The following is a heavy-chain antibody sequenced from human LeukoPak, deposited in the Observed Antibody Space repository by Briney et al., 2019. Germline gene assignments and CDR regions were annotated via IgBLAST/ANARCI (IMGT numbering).Heavy chain of an antibody. CDR3: ARAMKQFRDDAFDI. D-gene: IGHD3-10*01. Sequence: SETLSLTCTVSGGSISSYYWSWIRQPPGKGLEWIRYIYYSGSTNYNPSLKSRVTISVDTSKNQFSLKLSSVTAADTAVYYCARAMKQFRDDAFDIWGQGTMVTVSS. CDR2: IYYSGST. J-gene: IGHJ3*02. CDR1: GGSISSYY. V-gene: IGHV4-59*01.